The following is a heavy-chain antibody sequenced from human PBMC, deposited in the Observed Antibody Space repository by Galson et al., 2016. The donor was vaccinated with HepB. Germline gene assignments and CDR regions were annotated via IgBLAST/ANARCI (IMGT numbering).Heavy chain of an antibody. Sequence: SVKVSCKASGGNFNRNAIAWVRQAPGQGLEWMGGIVPIFGTTSYAQKFQDRITFTADGSTSTVYMDVTSLISEDTAVYYCARVPLNSPGYYLFDSWGPGTLVTVSS. CDR2: IVPIFGTT. V-gene: IGHV1-69*13. CDR3: ARVPLNSPGYYLFDS. J-gene: IGHJ4*02. D-gene: IGHD3-9*01. CDR1: GGNFNRNA.